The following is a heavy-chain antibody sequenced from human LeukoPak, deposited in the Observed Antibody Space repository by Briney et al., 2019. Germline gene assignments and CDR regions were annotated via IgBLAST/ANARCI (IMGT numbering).Heavy chain of an antibody. CDR3: ARGGMAFQDC. J-gene: IGHJ4*02. V-gene: IGHV1-8*02. Sequence: ASVKVSCKASGYTFTSYGISWVRQAPGQGLEWMGWMNPNSGNTGYAQKFQGRVTMTRNTSISTAYMELSSLRSEDTAAYYCARGGMAFQDCWGQGTLVTVSS. CDR1: GYTFTSYG. CDR2: MNPNSGNT. D-gene: IGHD2-8*01.